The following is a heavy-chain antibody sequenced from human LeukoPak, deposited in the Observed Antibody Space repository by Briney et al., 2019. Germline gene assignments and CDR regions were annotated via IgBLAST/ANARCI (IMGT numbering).Heavy chain of an antibody. J-gene: IGHJ4*02. CDR3: ARGAYSSLDGVDY. CDR1: GGTFSSYA. D-gene: IGHD6-6*01. Sequence: SVKVSCKASGGTFSSYAISWVRQAPGQGLEWMGRIIPILGIANYAQKFQGRVTITADKSTGTAYMELSSLRSEDTAVYYCARGAYSSLDGVDYWGQGTLVTVSS. V-gene: IGHV1-69*04. CDR2: IIPILGIA.